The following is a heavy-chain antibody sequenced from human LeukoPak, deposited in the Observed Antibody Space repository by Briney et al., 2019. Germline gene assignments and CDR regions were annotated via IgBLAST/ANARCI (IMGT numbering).Heavy chain of an antibody. J-gene: IGHJ4*02. V-gene: IGHV3-30*18. CDR2: ISYDGSNK. CDR3: AKGSSADY. D-gene: IGHD3-22*01. Sequence: GALRLSCAASGFTFSSYGMHWVRQAPGKGLEWVAVISYDGSNKYYADSVKGRFAISRDNSKNTLYLQMNSLRAEDTAVDYCAKGSSADYLGQGTLVTVSS. CDR1: GFTFSSYG.